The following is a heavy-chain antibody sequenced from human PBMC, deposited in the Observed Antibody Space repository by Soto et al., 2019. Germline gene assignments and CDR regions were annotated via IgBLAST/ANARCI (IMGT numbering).Heavy chain of an antibody. D-gene: IGHD4-17*01. CDR3: ARSGDYTNYYYYYMDV. V-gene: IGHV4-59*08. J-gene: IGHJ6*03. Sequence: PSETLSLTCKVSGDSISNHYWGWIRQPPGKGLEWIGYIYHSGGTKYNPSLKSRVTISLAPSKTQFSLRLSSVTAADSAVYYCARSGDYTNYYYYYMDVWGKGTTVTVSS. CDR2: IYHSGGT. CDR1: GDSISNHY.